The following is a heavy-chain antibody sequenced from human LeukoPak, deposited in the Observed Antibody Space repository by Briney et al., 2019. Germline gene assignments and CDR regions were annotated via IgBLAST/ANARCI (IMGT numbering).Heavy chain of an antibody. J-gene: IGHJ6*04. D-gene: IGHD3-3*01. CDR1: GGSISSGSYY. V-gene: IGHV4-61*02. CDR3: ARSRSGRFLEWLYHPLDV. CDR2: IYTSGST. Sequence: SSETLSLTCTVSGGSISSGSYYWSWIRQPAGKGLEWIGRIYTSGSTNYNPSLKSRVTISVDTSKNQFSLKLSSVTAADTAVYYCARSRSGRFLEWLYHPLDVWGKGTTVTVSS.